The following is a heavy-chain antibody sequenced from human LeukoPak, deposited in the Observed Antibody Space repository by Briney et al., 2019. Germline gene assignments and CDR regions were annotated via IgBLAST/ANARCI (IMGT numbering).Heavy chain of an antibody. CDR1: GVSISSGHL. J-gene: IGHJ4*02. CDR2: IYHTGST. CDR3: ASEHEYGDYIN. Sequence: PSGTLSLTCAVSGVSISSGHLWSWVRQSPGKGPEWIGEIYHTGSTKYNPSLKRQITILVDKSKNQFSLELTPVTAADTAVYYCASEHEYGDYINWGQGTLVTVSS. D-gene: IGHD4-17*01. V-gene: IGHV4-4*02.